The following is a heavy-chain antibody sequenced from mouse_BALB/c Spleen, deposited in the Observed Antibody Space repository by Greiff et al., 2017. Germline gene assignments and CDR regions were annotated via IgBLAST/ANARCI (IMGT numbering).Heavy chain of an antibody. CDR2: IYPGNSDT. Sequence: EVQLQESGTVLARPGASVKMSCKASGYSFTSYWMHWVKQRPGQGLEWIGAIYPGNSDTSYNQKFKGKAKLTAVTSASTAYMELSSLTNEDSAVYYCTRTRAYYRYDAFFGDWGQGTTLTVSS. CDR1: GYSFTSYW. D-gene: IGHD2-14*01. J-gene: IGHJ2*01. V-gene: IGHV1-5*01. CDR3: TRTRAYYRYDAFFGD.